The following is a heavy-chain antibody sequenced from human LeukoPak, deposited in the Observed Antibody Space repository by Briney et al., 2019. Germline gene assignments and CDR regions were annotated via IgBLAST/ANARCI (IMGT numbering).Heavy chain of an antibody. CDR3: ARVGRDGYTRDY. V-gene: IGHV3-74*01. Sequence: GGFLRLSCAASGFTFSSNWMHWVRQAPGKGLVWVSRINSDGSSTNYADSVKGRFTISRDNAKNTLYLQMNSLRAEDTAVYYCARVGRDGYTRDYWGQGTLVTVSS. J-gene: IGHJ4*02. CDR1: GFTFSSNW. D-gene: IGHD5-24*01. CDR2: INSDGSST.